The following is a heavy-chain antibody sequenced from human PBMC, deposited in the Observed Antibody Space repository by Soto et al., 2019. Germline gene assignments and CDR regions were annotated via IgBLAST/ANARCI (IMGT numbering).Heavy chain of an antibody. Sequence: ASVKVSCKVSGYTLTELSMHWVRQAPGKGLEWMGGFDPEDGETIYAQKFQGRVTMTEDTSTDTAYMELSSLRSEDTAVYYCAPFYDCSSTSCYTGDYYYYGMDVWGQGTTVTVSS. CDR3: APFYDCSSTSCYTGDYYYYGMDV. CDR1: GYTLTELS. D-gene: IGHD2-2*02. CDR2: FDPEDGET. J-gene: IGHJ6*02. V-gene: IGHV1-24*01.